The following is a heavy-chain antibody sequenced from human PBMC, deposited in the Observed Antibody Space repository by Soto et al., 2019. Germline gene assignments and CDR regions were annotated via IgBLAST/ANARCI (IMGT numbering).Heavy chain of an antibody. V-gene: IGHV1-18*01. CDR3: ARLLPPKTIYPGWYFDV. CDR1: GYTFTSYG. J-gene: IGHJ2*01. Sequence: QVQLVQSGAEVKKPGASVKVSCEASGYTFTSYGISWVRQAPGQGLEWMGWISPYNGNTNSAQKFQGRVTMTTHTSTSTVYMELRSLRSDDTAIYYCARLLPPKTIYPGWYFDVWGRGTLVTVSS. CDR2: ISPYNGNT. D-gene: IGHD3-3*01.